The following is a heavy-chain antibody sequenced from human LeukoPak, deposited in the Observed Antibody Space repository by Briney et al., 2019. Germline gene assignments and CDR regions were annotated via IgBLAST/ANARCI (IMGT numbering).Heavy chain of an antibody. CDR3: ATDCSGGSCYEY. V-gene: IGHV3-21*01. CDR2: ISSSSSYI. J-gene: IGHJ4*02. D-gene: IGHD2-15*01. CDR1: GFTFSSYS. Sequence: PGGSLRLSCAASGFTFSSYSMNWVRQAPGKGLEWVSSISSSSSYIYYADSVKGRFTISRDNAKNSLYLQMNSLRAEDTAVYYCATDCSGGSCYEYWGQGALVTVSS.